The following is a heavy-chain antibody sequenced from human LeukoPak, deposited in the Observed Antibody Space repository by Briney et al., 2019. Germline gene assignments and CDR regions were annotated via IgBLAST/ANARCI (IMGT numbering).Heavy chain of an antibody. Sequence: ASVEVSCKASGYTFTSYYMHWVRQAPGQGLEWLGIINPSGGSTSYAQKFQGRVTMTRDTSTSTVYMELSSLRSEDTAVYYCARNIVVVPAAEIYYYYYGMDVWGQGTTVTVSS. CDR3: ARNIVVVPAAEIYYYYYGMDV. V-gene: IGHV1-46*01. D-gene: IGHD2-2*01. J-gene: IGHJ6*02. CDR1: GYTFTSYY. CDR2: INPSGGST.